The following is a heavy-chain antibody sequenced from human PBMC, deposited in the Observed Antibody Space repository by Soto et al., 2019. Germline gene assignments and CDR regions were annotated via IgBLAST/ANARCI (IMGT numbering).Heavy chain of an antibody. V-gene: IGHV3-48*01. CDR1: GFIFSSSG. Sequence: GGSLRLSCAASGFIFSSSGMNWVRQAPGKGLEWVPYISITRNTIYYADSVKGRFTISRDNAKNSLYLHMNSLRAEDTAVYYCAKGYYNLYMDVWGKGTTVTVSS. CDR3: AKGYYNLYMDV. D-gene: IGHD3-9*01. J-gene: IGHJ6*03. CDR2: ISITRNTI.